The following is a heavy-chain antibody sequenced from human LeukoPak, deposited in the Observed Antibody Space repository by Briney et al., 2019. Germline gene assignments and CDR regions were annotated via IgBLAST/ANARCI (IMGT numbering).Heavy chain of an antibody. CDR3: ARARGYSGYGDY. CDR1: GFTFSSYG. V-gene: IGHV3-30*03. CDR2: ISYDGSNK. D-gene: IGHD5-12*01. J-gene: IGHJ4*02. Sequence: GGSLRLSCAASGFTFSSYGMHWVRQAPGKGLEWVAVISYDGSNKYYADSVKGRFTISRDNSKNALFLQMNSLRAEDTAVYYCARARGYSGYGDYWGQGTLVTVSS.